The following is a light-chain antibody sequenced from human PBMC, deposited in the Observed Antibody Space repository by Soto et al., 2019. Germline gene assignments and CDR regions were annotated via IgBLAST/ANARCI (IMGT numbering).Light chain of an antibody. CDR2: DAS. J-gene: IGKJ1*01. CDR1: QTITTW. CDR3: QQYHSYWT. V-gene: IGKV1-5*01. Sequence: DIQMTQSPATLSASVGPRVTITCRASQTITTWLAWYQQKPGKAPKLMVFDASSLESGVPSRVSGSGSGTEFSLTISSLKPDDFATYFCQQYHSYWTCGQGIKVEIK.